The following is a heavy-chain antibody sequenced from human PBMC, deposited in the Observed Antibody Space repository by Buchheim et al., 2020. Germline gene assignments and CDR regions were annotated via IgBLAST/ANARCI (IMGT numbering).Heavy chain of an antibody. V-gene: IGHV3-7*01. J-gene: IGHJ4*02. CDR1: GITFSVYW. CDR3: APIQQQWVVNGFDS. Sequence: EVQLVESGGGLVQPGGSLRLSCAVSGITFSVYWMSWVRQAPGKGLEWVANIKPDGSEKYYVDSVKGRFTISRDNAKTSLFLQMNSLRAEDTAVYYCAPIQQQWVVNGFDSWGLGTL. D-gene: IGHD6-19*01. CDR2: IKPDGSEK.